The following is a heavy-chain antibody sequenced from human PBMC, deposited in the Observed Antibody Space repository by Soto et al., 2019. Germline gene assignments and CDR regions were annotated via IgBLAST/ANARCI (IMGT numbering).Heavy chain of an antibody. CDR2: IIPIFGTA. D-gene: IGHD1-26*01. Sequence: QVQLVQSGAEVKKPGSSVKVSCKASGGTFSSYAISWVRQAPGQGLEWMGGIIPIFGTANYAQKFQGRVTITADESTSTAYMELSSLRSEDTAVYYCARDEEVGATLGRYYYYGMDVWGQGTTVTVSS. CDR1: GGTFSSYA. V-gene: IGHV1-69*01. CDR3: ARDEEVGATLGRYYYYGMDV. J-gene: IGHJ6*02.